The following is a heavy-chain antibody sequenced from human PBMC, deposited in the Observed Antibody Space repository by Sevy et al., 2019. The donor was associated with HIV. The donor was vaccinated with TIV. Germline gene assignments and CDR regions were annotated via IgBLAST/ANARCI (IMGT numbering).Heavy chain of an antibody. CDR2: ISVSGRST. V-gene: IGHV3-23*01. Sequence: GGSLRLSCAASEFTFSSYAMNWVRQAPGKGLEWVSSISVSGRSTYYADSVEGRFTISRDNSKNTLYLQMNSLRADDTAVYYCAKGFCSGGSCPRDYYSYGMDVWGQGTTVTVSS. D-gene: IGHD2-15*01. J-gene: IGHJ6*02. CDR1: EFTFSSYA. CDR3: AKGFCSGGSCPRDYYSYGMDV.